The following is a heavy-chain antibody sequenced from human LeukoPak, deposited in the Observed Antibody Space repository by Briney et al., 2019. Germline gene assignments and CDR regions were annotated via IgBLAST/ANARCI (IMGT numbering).Heavy chain of an antibody. CDR3: ARDVRSSSWSDY. J-gene: IGHJ4*02. CDR2: IIPILGIA. Sequence: ASVKVSFKASGGTFSSYAISWVRQAPGQGLEWMGRIIPILGIANYAQKFQGRVTITADKSTSTAYMELSSLRSEDTAVYYCARDVRSSSWSDYWGQGTLVTVSS. CDR1: GGTFSSYA. D-gene: IGHD6-13*01. V-gene: IGHV1-69*04.